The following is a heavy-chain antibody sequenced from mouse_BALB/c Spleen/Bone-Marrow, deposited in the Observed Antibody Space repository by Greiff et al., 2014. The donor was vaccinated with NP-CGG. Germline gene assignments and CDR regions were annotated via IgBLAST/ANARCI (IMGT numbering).Heavy chain of an antibody. CDR1: GFNIKDTY. Sequence: DVQLQESGAELVKPGASVKLSCTASGFNIKDTYMRWVKQRPEQGLEWIGRIDPANGNTKYDPKFQGKATITADTSSNTAYLQLSSLTSEDTAVYYCAIYYYGSSGFAYWGQGTLVTVSA. D-gene: IGHD1-1*01. CDR2: IDPANGNT. V-gene: IGHV14-3*02. J-gene: IGHJ3*01. CDR3: AIYYYGSSGFAY.